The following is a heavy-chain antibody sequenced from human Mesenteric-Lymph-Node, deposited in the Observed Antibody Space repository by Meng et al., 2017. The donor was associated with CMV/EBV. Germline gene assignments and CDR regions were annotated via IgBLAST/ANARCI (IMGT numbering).Heavy chain of an antibody. CDR2: ISSDGSTT. CDR3: TRPGGWLQYDFDY. D-gene: IGHD5-24*01. V-gene: IGHV3-74*01. Sequence: GESLKISCAASGFTVSTNYMTWVRQAPGKGLEWVSRISSDGSTTGYADSVKGRFTISRDNAKNTLYLQMNSLKTEDTAVYYCTRPGGWLQYDFDYWGQGTLVTVSS. J-gene: IGHJ4*02. CDR1: GFTVSTNY.